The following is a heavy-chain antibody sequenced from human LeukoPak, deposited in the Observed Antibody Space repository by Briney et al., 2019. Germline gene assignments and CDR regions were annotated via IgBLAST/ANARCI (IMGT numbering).Heavy chain of an antibody. CDR2: IHPINSET. CDR3: ARRGSYYWFDP. J-gene: IGHJ5*02. V-gene: IGHV5-51*01. CDR1: GYSFTTHW. D-gene: IGHD1-26*01. Sequence: GESLKISCKVSGYSFTTHWIGWVRQMPGRGLEWMGIIHPINSETRYSPSYEGQVTISADTSISTVFLQWNSLKSSDTAMYYCARRGSYYWFDPRGQGTLVTVSS.